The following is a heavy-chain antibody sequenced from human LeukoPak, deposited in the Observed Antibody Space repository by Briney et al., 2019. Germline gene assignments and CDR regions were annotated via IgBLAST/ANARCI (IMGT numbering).Heavy chain of an antibody. CDR3: ARDSGAYYDSSGSSNFDY. D-gene: IGHD3-22*01. V-gene: IGHV3-11*01. J-gene: IGHJ4*02. CDR1: GPTFGTYY. CDR2: ISIGGSTT. Sequence: GGSLRLSRAAAGPTFGTYYMSSASQPPGGGMEWVSYISIGGSTTYYADSVKGRFTISRDKAKNSLYLQMNSLRAEDTAVYYCARDSGAYYDSSGSSNFDYWGQGTLVTVSS.